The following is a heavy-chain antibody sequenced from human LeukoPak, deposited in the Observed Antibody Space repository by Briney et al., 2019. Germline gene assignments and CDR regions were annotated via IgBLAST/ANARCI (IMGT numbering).Heavy chain of an antibody. CDR3: ARDREGYLDI. CDR2: ISYDGSNK. J-gene: IGHJ3*02. Sequence: GGSLRLSCAASGFTFSSYAMHWVRQAPGKGLEWVAVISYDGSNKYYADSVKGRFTISRDNSKNTLYLQMNSLRAEDTAVYYCARDREGYLDIRGQGTMVTVSS. D-gene: IGHD2-15*01. V-gene: IGHV3-30*01. CDR1: GFTFSSYA.